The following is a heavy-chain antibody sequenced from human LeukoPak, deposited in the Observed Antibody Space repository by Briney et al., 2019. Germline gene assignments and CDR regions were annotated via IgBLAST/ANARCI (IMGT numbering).Heavy chain of an antibody. V-gene: IGHV1-69*13. Sequence: GASVKVSCKASGGTFSSYAISWVRQAPGQGLEWMGGIIPIFGTANYAQKFQGRVTITADESTSTAYMELSSLRSEDTAVYYCARGPDHGDYGGPYYYYMDVWGKGTTVTISS. CDR3: ARGPDHGDYGGPYYYYMDV. D-gene: IGHD4-17*01. CDR1: GGTFSSYA. CDR2: IIPIFGTA. J-gene: IGHJ6*03.